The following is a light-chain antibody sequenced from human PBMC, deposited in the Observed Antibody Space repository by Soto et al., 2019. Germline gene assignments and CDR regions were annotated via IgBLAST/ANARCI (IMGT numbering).Light chain of an antibody. Sequence: QSALTQPASVSGSPGQSIAISCTGTSSDVGGYDYVSWYQQQPDKAPKLMIYEVTKRPSGVSNRFSGSKSGNTASLTISGPQSEEGADFSRSSKTGGSPGVFGTGTKVT. CDR3: SSKTGGSPGV. CDR2: EVT. V-gene: IGLV2-14*01. CDR1: SSDVGGYDY. J-gene: IGLJ1*01.